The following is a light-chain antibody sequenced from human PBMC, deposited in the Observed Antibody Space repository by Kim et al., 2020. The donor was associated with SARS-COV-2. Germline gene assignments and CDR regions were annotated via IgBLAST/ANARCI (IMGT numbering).Light chain of an antibody. CDR3: AALDDSLNGWV. CDR2: SIN. CDR1: SSTIRSQT. V-gene: IGLV1-44*01. Sequence: GQMVTISCSGSSSTIRSQTLHWYQQLPGTAPKLLIYSINQRPSGVPDRFAGSMSGTSASLAISGLQSEDEAEYYCAALDDSLNGWVFVGGTQLTVL. J-gene: IGLJ3*02.